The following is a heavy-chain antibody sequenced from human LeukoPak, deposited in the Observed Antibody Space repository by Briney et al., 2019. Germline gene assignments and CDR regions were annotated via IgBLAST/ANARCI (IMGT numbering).Heavy chain of an antibody. D-gene: IGHD5-24*01. CDR2: ISSGGGSI. V-gene: IGHV3-23*01. Sequence: PGGSLRLSCAASGFTFSSYGMIWVRQASGKGLEWVSGISSGGGSIYYADSVKGRFTISRDNSKNTLDLQVNSLRAEDTAVYYCAKGRAAGTYDMDVWGKGTTVTVSS. CDR1: GFTFSSYG. CDR3: AKGRAAGTYDMDV. J-gene: IGHJ6*03.